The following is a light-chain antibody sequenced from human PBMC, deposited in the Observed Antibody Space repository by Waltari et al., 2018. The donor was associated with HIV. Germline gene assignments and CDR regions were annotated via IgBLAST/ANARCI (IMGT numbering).Light chain of an antibody. Sequence: SFVLTQPPSVSEAPGKTARVTCGGSNIGSEAVPWYQQKPGQAPVLVIYDNNDRPSGIPERFSGSNSGNTVTLTISRVGAGDEADYYCQVWDSSSDHVVFGGGTKLTVL. CDR3: QVWDSSSDHVV. J-gene: IGLJ2*01. CDR1: NIGSEA. CDR2: DNN. V-gene: IGLV3-21*04.